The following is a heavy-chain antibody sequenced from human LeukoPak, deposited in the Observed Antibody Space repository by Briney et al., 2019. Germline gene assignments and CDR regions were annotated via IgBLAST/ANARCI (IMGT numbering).Heavy chain of an antibody. D-gene: IGHD3-10*01. CDR3: ARDRGNDDFDI. CDR2: IYHSGST. V-gene: IGHV4-4*02. CDR1: GGSISSSNW. Sequence: SETLSLTCAVSGGSISSSNWWSWVRQPPGKGLEWIGEIYHSGSTNYNPSLKRRVTISVDKSKNQFSLKLSSVTAADTAVYYCARDRGNDDFDIWGQGTMVTVSS. J-gene: IGHJ3*02.